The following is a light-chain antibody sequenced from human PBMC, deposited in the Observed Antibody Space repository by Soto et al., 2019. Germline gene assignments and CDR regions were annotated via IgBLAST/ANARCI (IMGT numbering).Light chain of an antibody. Sequence: DIQMTQSPSSLSASVGDRVTITCRASRSITTHLNWYQQKPGKAPKLLIYAASSLQSGVPSRFSGSRSGTDFTLTISSLQPEDFATYYCQQSYSTPYTFGQGTKLQIK. CDR3: QQSYSTPYT. CDR2: AAS. CDR1: RSITTH. V-gene: IGKV1-39*01. J-gene: IGKJ2*01.